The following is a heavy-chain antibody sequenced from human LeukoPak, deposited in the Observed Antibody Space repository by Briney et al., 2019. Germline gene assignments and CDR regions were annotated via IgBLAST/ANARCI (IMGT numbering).Heavy chain of an antibody. CDR3: ARGSRGVVPAATFDY. D-gene: IGHD2-2*01. V-gene: IGHV1-46*01. Sequence: GASVKVSCKASGYTFTSYYMHWVRQAPGQGLEWMRIINPSGGSTSYAKKFQGRVTMTRHTYTSTVYIELSSLRSEDTAVYYCARGSRGVVPAATFDYWGQGTLVTVSS. J-gene: IGHJ4*02. CDR2: INPSGGST. CDR1: GYTFTSYY.